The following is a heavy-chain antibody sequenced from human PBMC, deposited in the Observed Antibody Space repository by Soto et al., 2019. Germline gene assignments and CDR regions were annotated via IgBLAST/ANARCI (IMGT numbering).Heavy chain of an antibody. CDR3: ASKFGELLADAFDI. J-gene: IGHJ3*02. CDR2: IYHSGSI. Sequence: SETQSLTCTVSTSSLSSRKLLTWVRTTPGKGLEWIGEIYHSGSINHNPSLKSRVTMSVDKSKNQFSLKMTSVTAADTGVYYCASKFGELLADAFDIWGQGTVVTVSS. CDR1: TSSLSSRKL. D-gene: IGHD3-10*01. V-gene: IGHV4-4*02.